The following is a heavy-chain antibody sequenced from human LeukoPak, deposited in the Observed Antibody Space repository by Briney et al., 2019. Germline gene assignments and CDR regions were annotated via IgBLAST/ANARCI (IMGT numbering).Heavy chain of an antibody. J-gene: IGHJ6*02. CDR3: ARDGRGYSGYDYNYYYGMDV. V-gene: IGHV3-21*01. CDR1: GFSFNNYA. D-gene: IGHD5-12*01. CDR2: ISSSSSYI. Sequence: PGGSLRLSCAASGFSFNNYAMSWVRQAPGKGLEWVSSISSSSSYIYYADSVKGRFTISRDNAKNSLYLQMNSLRAEDTAVYYCARDGRGYSGYDYNYYYGMDVWGQGTTVTVSS.